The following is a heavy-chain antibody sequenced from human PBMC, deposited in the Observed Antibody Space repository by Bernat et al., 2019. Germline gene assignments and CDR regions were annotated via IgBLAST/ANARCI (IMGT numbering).Heavy chain of an antibody. D-gene: IGHD2-2*01. CDR2: IWHDGSNK. Sequence: QVQLVESGGGVVQPGRSLRLSCAASGFTFSSYGMHWVRQAPGKGLEWVAVIWHDGSNKYYADSVKGRFTISRDNSKNTLYLQMNSLRAEDTAVYYCERAAYQLRDRLSWFDPWGQGTLVTVSS. J-gene: IGHJ5*02. V-gene: IGHV3-33*01. CDR3: ERAAYQLRDRLSWFDP. CDR1: GFTFSSYG.